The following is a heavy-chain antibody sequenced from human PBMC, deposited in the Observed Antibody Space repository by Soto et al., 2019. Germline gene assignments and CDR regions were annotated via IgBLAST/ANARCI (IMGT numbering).Heavy chain of an antibody. CDR2: IVSSGAM. CDR1: GASVRSSRFY. V-gene: IGHV4-39*01. J-gene: IGHJ4*02. D-gene: IGHD1-26*01. CDR3: ATKEHDPGSHYLSPLGN. Sequence: SETLSLTCSVSGASVRSSRFYWGWIRQTPGKGLEWIGSIVSSGAMHPNPSLRSRIDISLDSSQNKLSLDLFSVTAADTSVYYCATKEHDPGSHYLSPLGNWGQGILVTVSS.